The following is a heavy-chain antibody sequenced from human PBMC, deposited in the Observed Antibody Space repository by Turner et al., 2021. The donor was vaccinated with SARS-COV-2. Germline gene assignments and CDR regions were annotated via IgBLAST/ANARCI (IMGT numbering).Heavy chain of an antibody. D-gene: IGHD3-22*01. CDR2: ISSTSGST. CDR3: AKLIVGTDY. J-gene: IGHJ4*02. Sequence: EVQLLESGGGLVQPGGSLRLSCAASVFTFSSYAMSWVRQAPGKGLEWVSSISSTSGSTYYADSVKGRFTFSRDNSKNTLYLQMNSLRAEDTAVYYCAKLIVGTDYWGQGTLVTVSS. CDR1: VFTFSSYA. V-gene: IGHV3-23*01.